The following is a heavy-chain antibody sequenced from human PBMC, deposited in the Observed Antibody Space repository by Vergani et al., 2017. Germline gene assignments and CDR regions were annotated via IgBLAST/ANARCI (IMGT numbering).Heavy chain of an antibody. D-gene: IGHD3-3*01. Sequence: QVQLVESGGGVVQPGRSLRLSCAASGFTFSSHAMHWVRQAPGKGLEWVAVMSFDGRTKYHADSVKGRFTISRDNSKNTLYLQMNSLRAEDTAVYYCTRDRHFRVWEYTQGYWGQGTLVTVSS. CDR1: GFTFSSHA. CDR2: MSFDGRTK. CDR3: TRDRHFRVWEYTQGY. J-gene: IGHJ4*02. V-gene: IGHV3-30*04.